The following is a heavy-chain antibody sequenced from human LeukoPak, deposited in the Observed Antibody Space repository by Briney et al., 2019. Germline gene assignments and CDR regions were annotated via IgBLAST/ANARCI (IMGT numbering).Heavy chain of an antibody. D-gene: IGHD3-3*01. J-gene: IGHJ4*02. V-gene: IGHV3-23*01. CDR3: AKDQFTIFGVVIIPPDY. Sequence: GGSLRLSCAASGFTASSYAMSWVRQAPGKGLEWVSTISGSGGSTYYADSVKGRFTISRDNSKNTLYLQMNSLRAEDTAVYYCAKDQFTIFGVVIIPPDYWGQGTLVTVSS. CDR2: ISGSGGST. CDR1: GFTASSYA.